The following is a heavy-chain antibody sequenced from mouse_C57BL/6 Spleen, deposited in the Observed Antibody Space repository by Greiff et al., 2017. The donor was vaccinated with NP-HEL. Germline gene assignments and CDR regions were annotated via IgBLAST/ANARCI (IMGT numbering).Heavy chain of an antibody. V-gene: IGHV1-18*01. Sequence: EVQLQQSGPELVKPGASVKIPCKASGYTFTDYNMDWVKQSHGKSLEWIGDINPNNGGTIYLQKFKGKATLTVDKSSSTAYMELRSLTSEDTAVYYCARRMDYWSQGTSVTVSS. CDR2: INPNNGGT. CDR3: ARRMDY. CDR1: GYTFTDYN. J-gene: IGHJ4*01.